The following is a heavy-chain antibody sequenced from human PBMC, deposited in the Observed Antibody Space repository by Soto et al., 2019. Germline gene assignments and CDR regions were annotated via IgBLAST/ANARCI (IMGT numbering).Heavy chain of an antibody. CDR3: GRGVEQRPSPGGY. J-gene: IGHJ4*02. V-gene: IGHV3-21*01. D-gene: IGHD6-25*01. CDR1: GFTFSSYS. CDR2: ISSSSSYI. Sequence: EVQLVESGGGLVKPGGSLILSCAASGFTFSSYSMNWVRQAPGKGLEWVSSISSSSSYIYYADSVKGRFTISRDNAKNSLYLQMNSLRAEDTAVYYCGRGVEQRPSPGGYWGQGTLVTVSS.